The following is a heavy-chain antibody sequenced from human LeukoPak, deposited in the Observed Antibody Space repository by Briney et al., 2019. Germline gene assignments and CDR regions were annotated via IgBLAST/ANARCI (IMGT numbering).Heavy chain of an antibody. CDR1: GFTFSSYS. J-gene: IGHJ6*02. CDR3: ARDGDSGIDV. Sequence: GGSLRLSCAASGFTFSSYSMTWVRQAPGKGLEWVSSISSSSSYIYYADSVKGRFTISRDNAKNSLYLQMNSLRAEDTAVYYCARDGDSGIDVWGQGTTVTVSS. D-gene: IGHD7-27*01. CDR2: ISSSSSYI. V-gene: IGHV3-21*01.